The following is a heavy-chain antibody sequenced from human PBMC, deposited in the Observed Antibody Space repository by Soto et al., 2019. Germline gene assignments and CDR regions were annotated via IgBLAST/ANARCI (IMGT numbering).Heavy chain of an antibody. CDR1: GLTFANYA. CDR2: INYNGENT. D-gene: IGHD6-19*01. V-gene: IGHV3-23*01. J-gene: IGHJ4*02. CDR3: AGSGSGWWRGLDS. Sequence: EVQLLESGGGLMQRGGSLRLSCAASGLTFANYAMSWVRLAPGKGLEWVSAINYNGENTFYLDSVKGRFTISRENSRDTLFLQMNGLRDEATAVYHCAGSGSGWWRGLDSWGLGTLVTVSS.